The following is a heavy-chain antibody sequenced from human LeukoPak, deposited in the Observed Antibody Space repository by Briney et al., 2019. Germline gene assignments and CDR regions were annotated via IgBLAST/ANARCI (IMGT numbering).Heavy chain of an antibody. CDR3: ARISSSSGLFDY. J-gene: IGHJ4*02. V-gene: IGHV6-1*01. Sequence: SQTLSLTCAISGDSVSSNSASWNWIRQSPSSGLEWLGRTYYRSKWYNDYAVSVKSRITINPDTSKNQLSLQLKSVTPEDTAVYYCARISSSSGLFDYWGQGTQVTVSS. D-gene: IGHD6-6*01. CDR1: GDSVSSNSAS. CDR2: TYYRSKWYN.